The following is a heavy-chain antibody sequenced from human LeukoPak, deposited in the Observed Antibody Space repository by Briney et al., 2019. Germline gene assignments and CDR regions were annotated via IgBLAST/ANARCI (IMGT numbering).Heavy chain of an antibody. CDR1: GFTFNNYA. J-gene: IGHJ4*02. D-gene: IGHD1-26*01. CDR2: IGASSDGA. CDR3: ASQTVVGATDPNDY. V-gene: IGHV3-23*01. Sequence: GGSLRLSCAASGFTFNNYAMKWVRQAPGKGLDGVSEIGASSDGAHYVDSVKGRFTISRDNSKNTLYLQMNSLRAEDTAVYYCASQTVVGATDPNDYWGQGTLVTVSS.